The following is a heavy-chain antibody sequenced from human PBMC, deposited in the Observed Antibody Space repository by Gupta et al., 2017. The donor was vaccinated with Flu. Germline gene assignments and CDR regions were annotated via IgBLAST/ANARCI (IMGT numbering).Heavy chain of an antibody. D-gene: IGHD6-13*01. Sequence: EVQLVESGGGLVKPGWSLRRSCAASGFTFSSYSMNWVRQAPGKGLEWVSSISSSSSYIYYADSVKGRFTISRDNAKNSLYLQMNSLRAEDTAVYYCARQGQLVHHARGVDYYYYGMDVWGQGTTVTVSS. CDR2: ISSSSSYI. V-gene: IGHV3-21*01. J-gene: IGHJ6*02. CDR1: GFTFSSYS. CDR3: ARQGQLVHHARGVDYYYYGMDV.